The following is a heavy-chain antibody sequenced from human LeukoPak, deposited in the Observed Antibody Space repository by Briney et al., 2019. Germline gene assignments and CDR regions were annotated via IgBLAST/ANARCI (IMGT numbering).Heavy chain of an antibody. Sequence: SETLSLTCAVYGGSFSAFYWSWIRRPPGKKLEWIGEINHSGSTNQNPSLKSRVTMSVDTSNHRFSLRLRSVTAADTAVYYCAMMVRERHPFDIWAEGQWSPSLQ. J-gene: IGHJ3*02. D-gene: IGHD3-10*01. CDR1: GGSFSAFY. V-gene: IGHV4-34*01. CDR2: INHSGST. CDR3: AMMVRERHPFDI.